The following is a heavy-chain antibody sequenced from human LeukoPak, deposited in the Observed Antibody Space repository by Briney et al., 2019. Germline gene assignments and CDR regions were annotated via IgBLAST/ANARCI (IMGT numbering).Heavy chain of an antibody. J-gene: IGHJ5*02. CDR1: GGSISGYY. D-gene: IGHD4-11*01. CDR3: ARDDYSNYRNWFDP. Sequence: SETLSLTCAVYGGSISGYYWSWIRQPPGKGLEWSGEINHSGSTNYNPSLKSRVTISVDTSKNQFSLKLSSVTAADTAVYYCARDDYSNYRNWFDPWGRGTLVTVSS. V-gene: IGHV4-34*01. CDR2: INHSGST.